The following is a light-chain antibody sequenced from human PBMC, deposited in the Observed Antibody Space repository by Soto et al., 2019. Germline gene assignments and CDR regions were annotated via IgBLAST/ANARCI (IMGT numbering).Light chain of an antibody. CDR3: TAYRNIVL. Sequence: QSALTQPASVSGSPGQSITISCSGTSSDVGCYNCVSWYQQHPGKVPKLIIFEVSHRPSGVSNRFSGSKSGNTASLTISGLDAEDYADYYCTAYRNIVLFGGGTKVTVL. J-gene: IGLJ2*01. CDR1: SSDVGCYNC. V-gene: IGLV2-14*01. CDR2: EVS.